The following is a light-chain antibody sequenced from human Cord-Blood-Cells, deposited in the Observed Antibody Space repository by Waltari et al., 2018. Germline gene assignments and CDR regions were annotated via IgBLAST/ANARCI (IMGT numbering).Light chain of an antibody. J-gene: IGLJ1*01. Sequence: QSALTQPASVSGSPGQSITISCPGTSSDVGSYNLVSWYQQHPGKAPKLRIYEVSKRPSGVSNRFSGSKSGNTASLTISGLQAEDEADYYCCSYAGSSTYVFGTGTKVTVL. CDR1: SSDVGSYNL. V-gene: IGLV2-23*02. CDR2: EVS. CDR3: CSYAGSSTYV.